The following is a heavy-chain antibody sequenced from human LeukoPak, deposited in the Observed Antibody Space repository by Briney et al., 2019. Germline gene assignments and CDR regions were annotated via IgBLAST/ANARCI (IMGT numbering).Heavy chain of an antibody. V-gene: IGHV4-30-4*01. J-gene: IGHJ3*02. Sequence: SETLSLTCTVSGGSISSGDYYWSWIRQPPGKGLEWIGYIYYSGSTYYNPSLKSRVTISVDTSKNQFSLKLSSVTAADTAVYYCARGYPYYDILTGYWNPGDAFDIWGQGTMVTVPS. D-gene: IGHD3-9*01. CDR2: IYYSGST. CDR3: ARGYPYYDILTGYWNPGDAFDI. CDR1: GGSISSGDYY.